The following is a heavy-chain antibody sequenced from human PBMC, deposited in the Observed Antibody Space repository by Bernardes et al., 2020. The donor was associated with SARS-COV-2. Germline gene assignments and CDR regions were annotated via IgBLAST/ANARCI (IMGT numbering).Heavy chain of an antibody. Sequence: GGSLRLSCAASGFTFSNFLFSWFRQAPGKGLEWVSYISSSSSTIYYADSVKGRFTISRDNAKNSLYLQMNSLRAEDTAVYYCARDQGDYYDSSGYYWGQGTLVTVSS. CDR3: ARDQGDYYDSSGYY. J-gene: IGHJ4*02. D-gene: IGHD3-22*01. CDR1: GFTFSNFL. V-gene: IGHV3-48*01. CDR2: ISSSSSTI.